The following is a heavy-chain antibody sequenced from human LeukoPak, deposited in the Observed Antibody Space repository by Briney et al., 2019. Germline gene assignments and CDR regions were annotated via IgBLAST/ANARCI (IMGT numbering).Heavy chain of an antibody. Sequence: SETLSLTCTVSGGSITSYYWSWIRQPPGKGLEWVGNTYYSGNTHYNPSLKSRVTISVDPSKNQFSLILSSVTAADTALYYCARGSGYRGKSIKLWGQGTLVHVFS. CDR1: GGSITSYY. V-gene: IGHV4-59*01. D-gene: IGHD3-10*01. CDR2: TYYSGNT. J-gene: IGHJ4*02. CDR3: ARGSGYRGKSIKL.